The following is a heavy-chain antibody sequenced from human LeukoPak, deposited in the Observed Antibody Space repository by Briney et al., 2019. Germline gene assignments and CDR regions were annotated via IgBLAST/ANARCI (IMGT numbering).Heavy chain of an antibody. Sequence: GGSLRLSCAASGFTFSSYGMHWVRQAPGKGLEWVAVIWYDGNNKYYTDSVKGRFTISRDNSKNTLYLQMNSLRAEDTAVYYCARDRVYCSSTRCYGYFDFWGQGTLVTVSS. CDR1: GFTFSSYG. V-gene: IGHV3-33*01. CDR2: IWYDGNNK. J-gene: IGHJ4*02. CDR3: ARDRVYCSSTRCYGYFDF. D-gene: IGHD2-2*01.